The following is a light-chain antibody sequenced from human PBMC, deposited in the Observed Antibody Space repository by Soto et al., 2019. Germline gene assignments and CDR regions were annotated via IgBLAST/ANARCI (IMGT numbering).Light chain of an antibody. CDR1: ISDVGGNKF. V-gene: IGLV2-14*03. CDR2: DVS. J-gene: IGLJ1*01. CDR3: SSFTGTNYV. Sequence: QSVLNQPASVSGSPGQSITISRPGTISDVGGNKFVSWYQQYPGKAPKLMICDVSNRPSGVSNRFSGSKSGNTASLTISGLQAEDEAESYCSSFTGTNYVVGTGTKVTVL.